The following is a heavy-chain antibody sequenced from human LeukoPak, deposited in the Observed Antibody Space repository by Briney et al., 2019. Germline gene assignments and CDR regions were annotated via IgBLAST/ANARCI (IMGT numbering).Heavy chain of an antibody. CDR3: ARGRVRPDY. J-gene: IGHJ4*02. CDR1: GGSFSGYY. D-gene: IGHD4/OR15-4a*01. Sequence: PSETLSLTCAVYGGSFSGYYCSLIRKPPGKGLEWIGEINHSGSTNYNPSLNSQVTISVDTSKNKFSLKLSSVTASDTAVYYCARGRVRPDYWGKGTMVTVSS. CDR2: INHSGST. V-gene: IGHV4-34*01.